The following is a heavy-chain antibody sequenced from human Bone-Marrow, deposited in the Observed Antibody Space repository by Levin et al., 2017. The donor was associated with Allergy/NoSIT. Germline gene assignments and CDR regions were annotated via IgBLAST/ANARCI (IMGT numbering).Heavy chain of an antibody. Sequence: GESLKISCQASGYTFAAYSLHWVRQGPGQGLQWMGSINPNRGDTKYAQKFQGRVNMTRDLSTSTAYMELSSLRSDDTAVYYCARVPYDYVWGNDRYTSAALDFWGQGTKVTVSS. V-gene: IGHV1-2*02. CDR1: GYTFAAYS. CDR3: ARVPYDYVWGNDRYTSAALDF. CDR2: INPNRGDT. J-gene: IGHJ3*01. D-gene: IGHD3-16*02.